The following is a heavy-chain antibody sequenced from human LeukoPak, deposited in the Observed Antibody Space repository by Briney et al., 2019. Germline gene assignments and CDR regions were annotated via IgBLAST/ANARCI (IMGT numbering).Heavy chain of an antibody. CDR3: ARQGVWGSRDV. D-gene: IGHD3-16*01. Sequence: SETLSLTCTVSGGSISSSTYYGGWIRQPPGKGLEWIGSIYYSGRTYYNPSLKSRVTISVDTSKNQFSLKLSSVTAADTAVYYCARQGVWGSRDVWGQGTTVTVSS. J-gene: IGHJ6*02. CDR1: GGSISSSTYY. V-gene: IGHV4-39*01. CDR2: IYYSGRT.